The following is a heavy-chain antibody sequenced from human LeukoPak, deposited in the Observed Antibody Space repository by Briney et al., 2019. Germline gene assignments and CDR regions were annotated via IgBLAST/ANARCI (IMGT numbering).Heavy chain of an antibody. CDR1: GDSIRSYY. J-gene: IGHJ6*03. Sequence: SETLSLTCTVSGDSIRSYYWTWVRQPPGMGLEWIGFIYYSGRSNYNPSLKSRVIISLDPSKNQFSLKLSSVTAADTAVYYCARAVISVHNNYYMDVWGKGTTVTISS. V-gene: IGHV4-59*01. CDR3: ARAVISVHNNYYMDV. D-gene: IGHD3-10*01. CDR2: IYYSGRS.